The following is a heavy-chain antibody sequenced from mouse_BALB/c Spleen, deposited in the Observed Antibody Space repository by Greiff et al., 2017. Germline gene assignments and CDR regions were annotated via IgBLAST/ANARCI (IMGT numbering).Heavy chain of an antibody. D-gene: IGHD2-14*01. CDR1: GYTFTDYY. J-gene: IGHJ2*01. CDR3: ARLGSYYRYDLDY. CDR2: IYPGSGNT. Sequence: VKLVESGAELARPGASVKLSCKASGYTFTDYYINWVKQRTGQGLEWIGEIYPGSGNTYYNEKFKGKATLTADKSSSTAYMQLSSLTSEDSAVYFCARLGSYYRYDLDYWGQGTTLTVSS. V-gene: IGHV1-77*01.